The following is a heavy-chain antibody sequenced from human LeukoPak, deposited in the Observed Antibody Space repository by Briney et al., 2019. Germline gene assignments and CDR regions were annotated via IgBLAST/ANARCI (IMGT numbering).Heavy chain of an antibody. CDR1: GFTFNNYA. J-gene: IGHJ6*03. D-gene: IGHD3-3*01. Sequence: GGSLRLSCAASGFTFNNYAMSWVRQAPGKGLEWVSGISGSGGSTDYADSVKGRFIVSRDNSKNALSLQMNSLRAEDTAVYYCARTIFGVALGDYYYYYYMDVWGKGTTVTVSS. CDR2: ISGSGGST. CDR3: ARTIFGVALGDYYYYYYMDV. V-gene: IGHV3-23*01.